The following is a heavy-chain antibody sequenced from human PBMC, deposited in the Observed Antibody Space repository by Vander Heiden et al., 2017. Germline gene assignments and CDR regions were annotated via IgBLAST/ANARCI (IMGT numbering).Heavy chain of an antibody. CDR2: TYYTSKWYN. J-gene: IGHJ4*02. D-gene: IGHD6-19*01. Sequence: QVQLQQSGPGLVKPSQTLSVTFAISGDSVSSNGVAWNWIRQSPSRGLEWLGRTYYTSKWYNDYAASVKSRIIINPDTSKNQFSLQLNSVTPEDTAVYYCARGSRSSFDYWGQGILGTVSS. V-gene: IGHV6-1*01. CDR1: GDSVSSNGVA. CDR3: ARGSRSSFDY.